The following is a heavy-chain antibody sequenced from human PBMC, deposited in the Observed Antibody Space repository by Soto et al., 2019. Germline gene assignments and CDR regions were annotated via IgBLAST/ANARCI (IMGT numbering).Heavy chain of an antibody. CDR1: GFTFSNYD. CDR2: ITTAGDT. CDR3: ARELHGGSYGMDV. V-gene: IGHV3-13*01. J-gene: IGHJ6*02. Sequence: GGSLRLSCAASGFTFSNYDMHWVRQVTGKGLEWVSGITTAGDTYYPGSVKGRFTISREKAKNSLYLQMNSLSAGDTAVYYCARELHGGSYGMDVWGQGTTVTV.